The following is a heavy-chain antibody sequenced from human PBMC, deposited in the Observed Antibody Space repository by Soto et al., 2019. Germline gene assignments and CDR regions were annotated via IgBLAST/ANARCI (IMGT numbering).Heavy chain of an antibody. D-gene: IGHD5-18*01. J-gene: IGHJ5*02. CDR2: IYESGYT. Sequence: SETLSLTCTVSGASVSSGAYYWGWVRQRPGRGLEWIGYIYESGYTYYNTSLKSRLTISLDRSNNQFSLGLTSVTTADTAVYYCVRDLRHKAMVYPWFDPWGQGTMVTVSS. CDR1: GASVSSGAYY. CDR3: VRDLRHKAMVYPWFDP. V-gene: IGHV4-31*03.